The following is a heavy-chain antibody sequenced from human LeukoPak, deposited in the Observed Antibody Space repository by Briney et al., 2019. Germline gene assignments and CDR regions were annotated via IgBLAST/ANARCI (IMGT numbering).Heavy chain of an antibody. J-gene: IGHJ4*02. Sequence: GGSLKISCKGSGYSFTSYWIGWVRQVPGKGLEWMGIIYPGDSDTRYSPSFQGQVTISADKSISTAYLQWSSLKAPDTAMYYCARWAEMATITRYFDYWGQGTLVTVSS. CDR2: IYPGDSDT. CDR3: ARWAEMATITRYFDY. CDR1: GYSFTSYW. D-gene: IGHD5-24*01. V-gene: IGHV5-51*01.